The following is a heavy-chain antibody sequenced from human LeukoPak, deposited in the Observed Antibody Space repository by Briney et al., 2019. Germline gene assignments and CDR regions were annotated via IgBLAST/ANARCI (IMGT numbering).Heavy chain of an antibody. CDR1: GGSMSTYY. V-gene: IGHV4-4*07. D-gene: IGHD3-9*01. CDR3: ARDWFDWGHFDY. CDR2: IYSSGRT. Sequence: SETLSLTCIVSGGSMSTYYWSWFRQPAGKGLEWIGRIYSSGRTNYNPSLKSRVTMSVDIFRNQFSPKLNSVTAADTAVYYCARDWFDWGHFDYWGQGTLVTVSS. J-gene: IGHJ4*02.